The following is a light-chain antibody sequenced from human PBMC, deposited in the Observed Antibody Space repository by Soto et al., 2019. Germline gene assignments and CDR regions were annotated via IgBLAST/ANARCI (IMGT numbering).Light chain of an antibody. CDR2: EVN. J-gene: IGLJ3*02. Sequence: QSALTQPASVSGSPGQSITISCTGTSSDVGGYNYVSWYQQYPGKAPKVMIYEVNNRPSGVSNRFSGSKSGNTASLTISGLQAEDEADYYCSSYTNINTWVFGGGTKLTVL. V-gene: IGLV2-14*01. CDR1: SSDVGGYNY. CDR3: SSYTNINTWV.